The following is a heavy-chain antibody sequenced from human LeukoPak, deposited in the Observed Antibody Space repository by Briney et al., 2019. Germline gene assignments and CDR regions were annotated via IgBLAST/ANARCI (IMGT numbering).Heavy chain of an antibody. CDR3: ARETRDYYDSSGYYYRGGNYFDY. CDR2: ISSSGSYI. CDR1: GFTFSSYS. D-gene: IGHD3-22*01. V-gene: IGHV3-21*01. Sequence: GGSLRLSCAASGFTFSSYSMNWVRQAPGKGLEWVSSISSSGSYIYYADSVKGRFTISRDNAKNSLYLQMNSLRAEDTAVYYCARETRDYYDSSGYYYRGGNYFDYWGQGTLVTVSS. J-gene: IGHJ4*02.